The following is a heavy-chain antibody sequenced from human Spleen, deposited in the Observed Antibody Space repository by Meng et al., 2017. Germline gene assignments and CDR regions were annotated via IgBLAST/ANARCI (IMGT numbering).Heavy chain of an antibody. CDR1: GFTFSTYW. J-gene: IGHJ4*02. D-gene: IGHD3-16*01. CDR2: INSDGRTT. Sequence: GESLKISCAASGFTFSTYWMHWVRQAPGKGLVWVSRINSDGRTTNYADSVKGRFTISRDNAKNTVYPQMNSLRGEDTAVYYCARAGDDYIWFRYWGQGTLVTVSS. CDR3: ARAGDDYIWFRY. V-gene: IGHV3-74*01.